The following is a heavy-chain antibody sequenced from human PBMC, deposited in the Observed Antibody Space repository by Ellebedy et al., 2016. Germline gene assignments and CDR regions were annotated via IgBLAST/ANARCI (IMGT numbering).Heavy chain of an antibody. Sequence: GESLKISCAASGFTFSSYAMSWVRQVPGKGLEWVSAISGRGGNTYYADSVKGRFTISRDNSKNTLYLQMNSLRAEDTAVYYCARGVGSGWFDPWGQGTLVTVSS. CDR1: GFTFSSYA. J-gene: IGHJ5*02. V-gene: IGHV3-23*01. CDR2: ISGRGGNT. CDR3: ARGVGSGWFDP. D-gene: IGHD2-15*01.